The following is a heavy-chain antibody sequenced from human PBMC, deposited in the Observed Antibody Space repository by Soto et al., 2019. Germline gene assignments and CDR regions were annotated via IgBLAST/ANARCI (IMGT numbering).Heavy chain of an antibody. CDR3: ARRITGTPPDAGGS. D-gene: IGHD1-7*01. CDR2: IRNIANSYTT. V-gene: IGHV3-72*01. Sequence: EVQLVESGGDLVQPGGSLRLSCAVSGFTFSDHYMDWVRQAPGKGLEWVGRIRNIANSYTTDYAASVKGRFTISRDDSKNSLYLQMNSLKTEDTAMYYCARRITGTPPDAGGSWGKGTLVTVSS. CDR1: GFTFSDHY. J-gene: IGHJ5*02.